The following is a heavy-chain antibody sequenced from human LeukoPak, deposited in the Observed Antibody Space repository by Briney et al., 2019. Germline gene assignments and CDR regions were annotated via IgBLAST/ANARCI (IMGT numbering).Heavy chain of an antibody. J-gene: IGHJ1*01. CDR3: AKDRGSYLEYFQH. CDR1: GFTFSSYG. CDR2: ISGSGGST. D-gene: IGHD1-26*01. V-gene: IGHV3-23*01. Sequence: GGTLRLSCAASGFTFSSYGMSWVRQAPGKGLEWVSAISGSGGSTYYADSVKGRFTISRDNSKNTLYLQMNSLRAEDTAVYYCAKDRGSYLEYFQHWGQGTLVTVSS.